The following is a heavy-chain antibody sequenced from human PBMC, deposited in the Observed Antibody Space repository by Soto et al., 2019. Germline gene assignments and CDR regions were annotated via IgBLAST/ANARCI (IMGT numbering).Heavy chain of an antibody. Sequence: QVQLQESGPGLVKPSQTLSLTCTVSGGSISSGGYYWSWIRQHPGKGLEWIGYIYYSGSTYYNPSLKSRFTISVATSKNQSPLKLSSVTAANTAVYYCARSGSNGSFDYWAREPWSPSPQ. D-gene: IGHD1-26*01. J-gene: IGHJ4*02. CDR2: IYYSGST. V-gene: IGHV4-31*03. CDR1: GGSISSGGYY. CDR3: ARSGSNGSFDY.